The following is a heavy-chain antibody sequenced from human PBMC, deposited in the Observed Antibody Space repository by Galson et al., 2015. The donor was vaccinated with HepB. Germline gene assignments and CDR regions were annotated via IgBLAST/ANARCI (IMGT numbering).Heavy chain of an antibody. CDR3: ARGGTGIGYSYGLDMDV. Sequence: SVKVSCKASGGTFSSYAISWVRQAPGQGLEWMGGIIPIFGTANYAQKFQGRVTITADESTSTAYMELSSLRSEDTAVYYCARGGTGIGYSYGLDMDVWGQGTTGTVS. J-gene: IGHJ6*01. D-gene: IGHD5-18*01. V-gene: IGHV1-69*13. CDR1: GGTFSSYA. CDR2: IIPIFGTA.